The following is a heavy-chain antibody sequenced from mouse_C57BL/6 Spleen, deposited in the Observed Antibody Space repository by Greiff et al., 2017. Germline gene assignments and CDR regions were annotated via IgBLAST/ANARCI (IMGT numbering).Heavy chain of an antibody. CDR3: VSGTWFAY. J-gene: IGHJ3*01. CDR2: IHPNSGSP. CDR1: GYTFTSYW. V-gene: IGHV1-64*01. D-gene: IGHD4-1*01. Sequence: VQLQQPGAELVKPGASVKLSCKASGYTFTSYWMHWVKQRPGQGLEWIGMIHPNSGSPNYNAKFKSKATLTVDKSSSTAYMQLSSLTSEDSAVYYCVSGTWFAYWGQGTLVTVSA.